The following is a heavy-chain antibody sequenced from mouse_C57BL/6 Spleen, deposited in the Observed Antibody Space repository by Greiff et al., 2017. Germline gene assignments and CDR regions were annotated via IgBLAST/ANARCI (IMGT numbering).Heavy chain of an antibody. V-gene: IGHV1-15*01. D-gene: IGHD1-1*01. J-gene: IGHJ4*01. CDR3: TRRTVVEAMDY. CDR2: IDPETGGT. CDR1: GYTFTDYE. Sequence: QVHVKQSGAELVRPGASVTLSCKASGYTFTDYEMHWVKQTPVHGLEWIGAIDPETGGTAYNQKFKGKAILTADKSSSTAYMELRSLTSEDSAVYYCTRRTVVEAMDYWGQGTSVTVSS.